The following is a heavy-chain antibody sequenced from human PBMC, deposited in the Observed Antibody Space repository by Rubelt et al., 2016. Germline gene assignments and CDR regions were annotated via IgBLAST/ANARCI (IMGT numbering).Heavy chain of an antibody. CDR1: DGSFSAYY. J-gene: IGHJ6*02. V-gene: IGHV4-34*02. D-gene: IGHD6-13*01. CDR3: GLAPPSHGRRYGMDV. CDR2: ITHSGST. Sequence: QVQLRQWGAGLLKPSETLSLTCAVYDGSFSAYYWSWIRQPPGKGLEWIGEITHSGSTYYNSSLQSRVSISVDTSKTQFSLKLSAMTVSYTAVYYCGLAPPSHGRRYGMDVWGQGTTVTVSS.